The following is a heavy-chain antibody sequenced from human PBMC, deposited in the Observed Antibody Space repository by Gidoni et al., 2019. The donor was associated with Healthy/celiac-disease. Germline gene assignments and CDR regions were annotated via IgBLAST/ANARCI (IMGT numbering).Heavy chain of an antibody. CDR2: ISYDGSNK. CDR3: AKDNGGIRYNAFDI. D-gene: IGHD6-13*01. J-gene: IGHJ3*02. Sequence: QVQLVESGGGVVQPGRSLRLSCAASGFTVSSYGMHWVRQAPGKGLEWVAVISYDGSNKYYADSVKGRFTISRDNSKNTLYLQMNSLRAEYTAVYYCAKDNGGIRYNAFDIWGQGTMVTVSS. V-gene: IGHV3-30*18. CDR1: GFTVSSYG.